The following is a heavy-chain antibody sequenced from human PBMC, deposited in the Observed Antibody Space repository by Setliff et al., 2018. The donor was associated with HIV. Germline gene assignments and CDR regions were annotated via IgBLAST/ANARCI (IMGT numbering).Heavy chain of an antibody. Sequence: SETLSLTCTVSGGSISSYYWSWIRQPPGKGLEWIGYIYTSGSTNYNPSLKSRVTISVDTSKNQFSLKLSSVTAADAAVYYCARAGITGTTDYWGQGTLVTVSS. CDR2: IYTSGST. CDR1: GGSISSYY. J-gene: IGHJ4*02. CDR3: ARAGITGTTDY. D-gene: IGHD1-7*01. V-gene: IGHV4-4*08.